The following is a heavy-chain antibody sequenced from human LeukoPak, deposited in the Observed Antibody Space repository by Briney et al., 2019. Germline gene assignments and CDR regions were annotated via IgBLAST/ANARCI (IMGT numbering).Heavy chain of an antibody. V-gene: IGHV3-23*01. CDR2: ISGSGGST. J-gene: IGHJ4*02. D-gene: IGHD1-26*01. CDR1: GFTFSSYA. CDR3: AKDISYSGSSYYFDY. Sequence: GGSLRLSCAASGFTFSSYAMSWVRQAPGKGLEWVSAISGSGGSTYYADSVKGRFTISRDNSKNTLYLQMNSLGAEDTAVYYCAKDISYSGSSYYFDYWGQGTLVTVSS.